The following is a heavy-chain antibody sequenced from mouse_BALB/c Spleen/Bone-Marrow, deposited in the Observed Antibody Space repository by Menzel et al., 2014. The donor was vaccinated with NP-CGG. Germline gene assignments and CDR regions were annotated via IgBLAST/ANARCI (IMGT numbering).Heavy chain of an antibody. J-gene: IGHJ4*01. CDR3: ASRGDYSYSMDY. Sequence: QVQLKDSGAELVRPGSSVKISCKASGYAFSNYWRNWMKQRPGQGREWIGQIYPGDGDTNYNGEFKGKATLTADKSSNTAYMQLSSLTSEDSAVYFCASRGDYSYSMDYWGQGTSVTVSS. D-gene: IGHD1-1*01. CDR2: IYPGDGDT. CDR1: GYAFSNYW. V-gene: IGHV1-80*01.